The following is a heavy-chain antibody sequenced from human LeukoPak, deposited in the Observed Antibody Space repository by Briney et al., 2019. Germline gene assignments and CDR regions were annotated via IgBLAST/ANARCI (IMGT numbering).Heavy chain of an antibody. CDR1: GYTFTGYY. CDR3: ARGVPFYVSADYGMDV. Sequence: ASVKVSCKASGYTFTGYYMHWVRQAPEQGLEWMGRINPNSGGTNYAQKFQGRVTMTRDTSISTAYMELSRLRSDDTAVYYCARGVPFYVSADYGMDVWGQGTTVTVSS. CDR2: INPNSGGT. V-gene: IGHV1-2*06. J-gene: IGHJ6*02. D-gene: IGHD2/OR15-2a*01.